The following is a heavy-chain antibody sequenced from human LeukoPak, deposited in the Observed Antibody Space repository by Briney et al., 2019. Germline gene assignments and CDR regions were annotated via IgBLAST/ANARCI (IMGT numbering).Heavy chain of an antibody. CDR1: GYTFTSYD. J-gene: IGHJ4*02. CDR3: ARGAIAGGSQLDY. D-gene: IGHD6-13*01. V-gene: IGHV1-8*01. Sequence: ASVTVSFKASGYTFTSYDINWVRQATGQGLEWMGWMNPNSGNTGYAQKFQGRVTMTRNTSISTAYMELSSLRSEDTAVYYCARGAIAGGSQLDYWGQGTLVTVSS. CDR2: MNPNSGNT.